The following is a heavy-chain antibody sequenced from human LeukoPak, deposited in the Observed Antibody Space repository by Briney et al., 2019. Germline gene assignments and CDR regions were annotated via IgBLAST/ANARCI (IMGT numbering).Heavy chain of an antibody. CDR1: GFTFSGSA. D-gene: IGHD2-2*01. CDR3: ARDWDIVVVPAVDDAFDI. V-gene: IGHV3-30-3*01. CDR2: ISYDGSNK. J-gene: IGHJ3*02. Sequence: QPGGSLRLSCAASGFTFSGSAMSWVRQAPGKGLEWVAVISYDGSNKYYADSVKGRFTISRDNSKNTLYLQMNSLRAEDTAVYYCARDWDIVVVPAVDDAFDIWGQGTMVTVSS.